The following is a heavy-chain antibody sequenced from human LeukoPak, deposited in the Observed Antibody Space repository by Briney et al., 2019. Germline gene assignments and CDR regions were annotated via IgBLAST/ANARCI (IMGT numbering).Heavy chain of an antibody. CDR3: ARGGPPRESTDY. Sequence: PGGSLRLSCAASGFTFSSYSMNWVRQAPGKGLEWVSSISSSSSYIYYADSVKGRFTISRDNAKNSLYLQMNSLRAEDTAVYYCARGGPPRESTDYWGQGTLVTVSS. D-gene: IGHD5-24*01. CDR1: GFTFSSYS. J-gene: IGHJ4*02. V-gene: IGHV3-21*01. CDR2: ISSSSSYI.